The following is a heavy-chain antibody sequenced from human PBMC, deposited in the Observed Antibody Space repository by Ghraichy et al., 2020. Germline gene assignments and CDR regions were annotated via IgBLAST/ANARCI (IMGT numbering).Heavy chain of an antibody. D-gene: IGHD6-13*01. CDR2: IKQDGSEK. V-gene: IGHV3-7*01. CDR1: GFTFSSYW. CDR3: ARDSIHPYIAAAGTYYYGMAV. Sequence: LSLTCAASGFTFSSYWMSWVRQAPGKGLEWVANIKQDGSEKYYVDSVKGRFTISRDNAKNSLYLQMNSLRAEDTAVYYCARDSIHPYIAAAGTYYYGMAVWGQGTTVTVSS. J-gene: IGHJ6*02.